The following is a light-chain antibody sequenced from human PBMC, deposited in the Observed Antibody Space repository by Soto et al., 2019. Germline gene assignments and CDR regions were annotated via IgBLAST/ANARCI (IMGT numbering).Light chain of an antibody. CDR3: QQYGSSST. CDR2: GAS. V-gene: IGKV3-20*01. Sequence: EIVLTQSPGTLSLSPGERVTLSCRASQSVSYYLAWYQQKPGQAPRLLVYGASSRATGIPDRFSGRGSGTDFTLTISRLEPEDVAVYYCQQYGSSSTFGQGTKVDIK. CDR1: QSVSYY. J-gene: IGKJ1*01.